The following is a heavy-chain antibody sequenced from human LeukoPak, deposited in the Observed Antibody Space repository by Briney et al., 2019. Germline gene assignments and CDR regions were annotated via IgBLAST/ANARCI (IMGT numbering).Heavy chain of an antibody. J-gene: IGHJ4*02. Sequence: SVKVSCKASGGTFSSYAISWVRRAPGQGLEWMGRIIPIFGTANYAQKFQGRVTITTDESTSTAYMELSSLRSEDTAVYYCARERLREGGGNYFDYWGQGTLVTVSS. CDR3: ARERLREGGGNYFDY. CDR2: IIPIFGTA. D-gene: IGHD2-15*01. CDR1: GGTFSSYA. V-gene: IGHV1-69*05.